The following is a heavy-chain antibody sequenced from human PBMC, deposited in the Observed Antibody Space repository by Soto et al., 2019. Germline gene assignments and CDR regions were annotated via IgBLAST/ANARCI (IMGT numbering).Heavy chain of an antibody. CDR3: AKNDGDSSGYYLDWYFDL. J-gene: IGHJ2*01. Sequence: GGSLRLSCAASGFTFSSYGMHWVRQAPGKGLEWVAVISYDGSNKYYADSVKGRFTISRDNSKNTLYLQMNSLRAEDTAVYYCAKNDGDSSGYYLDWYFDLWGRGTLVTVSS. CDR1: GFTFSSYG. CDR2: ISYDGSNK. V-gene: IGHV3-30*18. D-gene: IGHD3-22*01.